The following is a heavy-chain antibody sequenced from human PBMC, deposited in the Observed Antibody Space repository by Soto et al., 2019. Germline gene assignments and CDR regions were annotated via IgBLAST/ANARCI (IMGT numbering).Heavy chain of an antibody. Sequence: GASVKVSCKASGYTFTGYYMHWVRQAPGQGLEWMGWINPNSGGTNYAQKFQGWVTMTRDTSISTAYMELSRLRSDDTAVYYCARLGMESGLVVVITGFDYWGQGTLVTVS. V-gene: IGHV1-2*04. CDR1: GYTFTGYY. CDR3: ARLGMESGLVVVITGFDY. D-gene: IGHD3-22*01. CDR2: INPNSGGT. J-gene: IGHJ4*02.